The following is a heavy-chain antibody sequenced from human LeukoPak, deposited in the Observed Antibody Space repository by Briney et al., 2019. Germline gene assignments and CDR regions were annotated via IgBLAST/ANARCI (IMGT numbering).Heavy chain of an antibody. V-gene: IGHV1-2*02. CDR2: INPNSGGT. D-gene: IGHD2-15*01. Sequence: GASVKVSCKASGYTFTGYSLHWVRQAPGQGLEWMGWINPNSGGTNYAQKFQGRDTMTRDTSISTAYMDLSRLRSDDTAVYYCARERDCSGGSCYSAFDYWGQGTLVTVSS. CDR1: GYTFTGYS. J-gene: IGHJ4*02. CDR3: ARERDCSGGSCYSAFDY.